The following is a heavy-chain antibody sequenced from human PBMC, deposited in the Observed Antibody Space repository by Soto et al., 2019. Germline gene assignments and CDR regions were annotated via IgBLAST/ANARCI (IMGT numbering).Heavy chain of an antibody. V-gene: IGHV3-21*01. CDR2: ISSSSTYI. CDR1: GFTFSSYS. Sequence: GGSLRLSCAASGFTFSSYSMNWVRQAPGKGLEWVSSISSSSTYIYYADSVKGRFTISRDNSKNTLYLQMNSLRAEDTAVYYCAKVLTLQYGYGSHGYWGQGTLVTVSS. D-gene: IGHD5-18*01. J-gene: IGHJ4*02. CDR3: AKVLTLQYGYGSHGY.